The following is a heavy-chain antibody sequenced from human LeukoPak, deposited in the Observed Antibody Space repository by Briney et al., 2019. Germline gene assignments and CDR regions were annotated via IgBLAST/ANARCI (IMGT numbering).Heavy chain of an antibody. CDR3: ARRPTMTNTRLDY. D-gene: IGHD2-8*01. J-gene: IGHJ4*02. Sequence: GGSLRLSCAASGFTFSSYAVSWVRQAPGKGLEWVSAISGSGDSTYYADSVEGRFTISRDNSKNTLYLQINSLRAEDTAVYYCARRPTMTNTRLDYWGQGTLVTVSS. CDR1: GFTFSSYA. V-gene: IGHV3-23*01. CDR2: ISGSGDST.